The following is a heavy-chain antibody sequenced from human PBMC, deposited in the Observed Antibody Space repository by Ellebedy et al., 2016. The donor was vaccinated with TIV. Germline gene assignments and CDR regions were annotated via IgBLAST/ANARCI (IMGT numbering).Heavy chain of an antibody. V-gene: IGHV1-2*02. D-gene: IGHD3-10*01. CDR1: GYTFIVYY. Sequence: ASVKVSCKASGYTFIVYYMHWVRQAPGQGLEWMGWIDPASGGTKYAQKFEGRVTMTSDTSVNTAYMEMSGLKSDDTAVYYCARVRGVYVADYWGQGALVTVSS. J-gene: IGHJ4*02. CDR3: ARVRGVYVADY. CDR2: IDPASGGT.